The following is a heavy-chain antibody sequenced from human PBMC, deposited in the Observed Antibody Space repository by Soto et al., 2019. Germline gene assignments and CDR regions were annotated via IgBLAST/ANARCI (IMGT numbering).Heavy chain of an antibody. D-gene: IGHD3-22*01. Sequence: PWWCXGLCCALCGFSLMNAGVAVFRHAPGKGLEFVGRIKSKTDGGTTDYVAPVQGRFIISRDDSEKTLYLQMNSLKTEDTGVYYCTNISHYYDKGGYYYYPGLDVWGQPTT. J-gene: IGHJ6*01. V-gene: IGHV3-15*01. CDR1: GFSLMNAG. CDR2: IKSKTDGGTT. CDR3: TNISHYYDKGGYYYYPGLDV.